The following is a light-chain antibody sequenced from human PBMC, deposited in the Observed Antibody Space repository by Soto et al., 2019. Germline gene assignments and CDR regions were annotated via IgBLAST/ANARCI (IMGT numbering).Light chain of an antibody. CDR3: QQYENLPT. CDR2: DAS. J-gene: IGKJ5*01. Sequence: DIQMTQSPSSLSASVGDRVTITCQASQNINNYLNWYQQKPGRAPKLLIYDASNLEAGVPSRFRGSGSGTDFTFTTSRLQTEDSATYYCQQYENLPTFGQGTRVEIK. CDR1: QNINNY. V-gene: IGKV1-33*01.